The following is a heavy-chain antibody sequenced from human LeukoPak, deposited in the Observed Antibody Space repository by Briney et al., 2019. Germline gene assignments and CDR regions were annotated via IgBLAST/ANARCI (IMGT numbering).Heavy chain of an antibody. J-gene: IGHJ4*02. D-gene: IGHD1-26*01. CDR2: IDYSGST. V-gene: IGHV4-61*01. Sequence: SGTLSLTCSVSGGSVISGSYYWSWIRQPPGKGLEWIGYIDYSGSTNYNPSLKGRVTISVDSSRNQCSLMLSSVTAADTAVYYCASPYSGSPHFYFDLWGQGTLVTVSS. CDR1: GGSVISGSYY. CDR3: ASPYSGSPHFYFDL.